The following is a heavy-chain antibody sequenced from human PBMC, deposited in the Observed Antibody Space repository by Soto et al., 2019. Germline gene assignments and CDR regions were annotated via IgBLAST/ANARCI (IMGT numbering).Heavy chain of an antibody. Sequence: SVKVYCKASCYSFTSYGISLVRQAPGQGLEWMGWISDYNGNTNYAQKLQGRVTMNTDTSTSTAYMELRSLRSDDAAGYYCGRDGGENNWNDNWGQGPRVIVSS. CDR1: CYSFTSYG. V-gene: IGHV1-18*04. J-gene: IGHJ5*02. CDR3: GRDGGENNWNDN. D-gene: IGHD3-16*01. CDR2: ISDYNGNT.